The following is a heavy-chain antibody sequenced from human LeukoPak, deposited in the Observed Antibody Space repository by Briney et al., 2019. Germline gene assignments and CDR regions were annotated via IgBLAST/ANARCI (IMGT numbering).Heavy chain of an antibody. J-gene: IGHJ4*02. V-gene: IGHV1-2*02. D-gene: IGHD6-13*01. Sequence: ASVKVSCKASGYTFTGYYMHWVRQAPGQGLEWMGWINPNSGGTSYAQKFQGRVTMTRDTSISTAYMELSRLRSDDTAVYYCAREAAAGDYYFDYWGQGTLVTVSS. CDR2: INPNSGGT. CDR1: GYTFTGYY. CDR3: AREAAAGDYYFDY.